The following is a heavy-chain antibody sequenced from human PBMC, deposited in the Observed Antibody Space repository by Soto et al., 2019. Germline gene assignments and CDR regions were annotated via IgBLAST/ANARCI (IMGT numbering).Heavy chain of an antibody. D-gene: IGHD3-10*01. CDR2: IYYSGRT. Sequence: SETLSLTCTVSGGSISSGDYYWSWIRQLPGKGLEWIGYIYYSGRTFYNPSLKSRLTMSVDTSDNQFSLKLSSVTAADTAVYYCARGPHSMVRGVLQLDPWGQGTLVTVSS. CDR3: ARGPHSMVRGVLQLDP. CDR1: GGSISSGDYY. V-gene: IGHV4-31*03. J-gene: IGHJ5*02.